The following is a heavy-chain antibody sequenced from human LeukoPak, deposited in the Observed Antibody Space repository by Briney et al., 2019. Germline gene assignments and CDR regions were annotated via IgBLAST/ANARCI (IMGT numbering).Heavy chain of an antibody. D-gene: IGHD6-13*01. V-gene: IGHV3-21*01. J-gene: IGHJ3*02. Sequence: NPGGSLRLSCAASGFTFSSYSMNWVRQAPGKGLEWVSSISSSSSYIYYADSVKGRFTISRDNAKNSLYLQMNSLRAEDTAVYYCARDRIAAAGTHDAFDIWGQGTMVTVSS. CDR2: ISSSSSYI. CDR3: ARDRIAAAGTHDAFDI. CDR1: GFTFSSYS.